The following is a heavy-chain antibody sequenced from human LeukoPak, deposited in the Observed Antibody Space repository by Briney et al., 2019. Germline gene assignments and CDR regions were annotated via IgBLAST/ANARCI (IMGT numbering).Heavy chain of an antibody. Sequence: GGSLRLSCAAPGFTFSSYSMNWVRQAPGKGLEWVSYISSSSSTIYYADSVKGRFTISRDNAKNSLYLQMNSLRAEDTAVYYCAKDSGYYDSSGSLWGQGTMVTVSS. CDR2: ISSSSSTI. CDR3: AKDSGYYDSSGSL. V-gene: IGHV3-48*01. J-gene: IGHJ3*01. D-gene: IGHD3-22*01. CDR1: GFTFSSYS.